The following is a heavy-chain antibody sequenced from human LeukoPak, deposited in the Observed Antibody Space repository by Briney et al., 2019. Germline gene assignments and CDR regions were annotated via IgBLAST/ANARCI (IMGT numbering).Heavy chain of an antibody. V-gene: IGHV3-48*04. J-gene: IGHJ6*04. CDR3: AELGITMIGGV. CDR2: IRSSGSTI. D-gene: IGHD3-10*02. Sequence: GGSLRLSCADSGFTFSSYSMNWVRQAPGKGLEWVSYIRSSGSTIYYADSVKGRFTISRDNAKNSLYLQMNSLRAEDTAVYYWAELGITMIGGVWGKGTTVTISS. CDR1: GFTFSSYS.